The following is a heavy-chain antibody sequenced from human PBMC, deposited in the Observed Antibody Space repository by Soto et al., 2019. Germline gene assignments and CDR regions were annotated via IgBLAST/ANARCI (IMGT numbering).Heavy chain of an antibody. J-gene: IGHJ4*02. CDR2: IYRTGST. CDR1: VGSFTSNNW. V-gene: IGHV4-4*02. D-gene: IGHD1-7*01. CDR3: ATRDPGTSVDY. Sequence: SDTLSLTCAVSVGSFTSNNWWTWVRQPPGQALEWIGEIYRTGSTNYNPSLKSRVTISLDKSKNQSALKVTSLTARDTAVYYCATRDPGTSVDYWGQGTLVTVSS.